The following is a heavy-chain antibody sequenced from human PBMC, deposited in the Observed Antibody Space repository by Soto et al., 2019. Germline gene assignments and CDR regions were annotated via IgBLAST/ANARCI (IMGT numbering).Heavy chain of an antibody. D-gene: IGHD3-9*01. Sequence: PSETLSLTCTVSGGSIISGDYYWMWIRQPPGKGLEWIGYIYYSGSTYYNPSLKSRVTISVDTSKNQFSLKLSSVTAADTAVYYCARGILTGYSIPNGMDVWGQGATVTVSS. V-gene: IGHV4-30-4*01. CDR3: ARGILTGYSIPNGMDV. CDR2: IYYSGST. J-gene: IGHJ6*02. CDR1: GGSIISGDYY.